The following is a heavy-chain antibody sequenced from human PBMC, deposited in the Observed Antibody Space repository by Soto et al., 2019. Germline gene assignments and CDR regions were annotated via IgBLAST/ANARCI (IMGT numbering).Heavy chain of an antibody. Sequence: PSETLSLTCTVSGGSISSSSYYWGWIRQPPGKGLEWIGSIYYSGSTYYNTSLKSRVTISVDTSKNQFSLKLSSVTAADTAVYFCARRLYYDSSGFEGGGMDVWGQGTTVTVSS. J-gene: IGHJ6*02. CDR3: ARRLYYDSSGFEGGGMDV. V-gene: IGHV4-39*01. D-gene: IGHD3-22*01. CDR2: IYYSGST. CDR1: GGSISSSSYY.